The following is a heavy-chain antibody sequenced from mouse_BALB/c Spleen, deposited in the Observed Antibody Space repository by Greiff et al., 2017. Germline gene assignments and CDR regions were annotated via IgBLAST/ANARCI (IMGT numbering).Heavy chain of an antibody. Sequence: QVQLKESGPGLVAPSQSLSITCTASGFSLTSYYISWIRQTPGKGLEWLGVIWTGGGTNYNSAFMSRLSISKDNSKSQVFLKMNSLQTDDTAIYYCIRDRRYAKGFDYWGQGTTLTVSS. V-gene: IGHV2-9-2*01. CDR1: GFSLTSYY. CDR2: IWTGGGT. D-gene: IGHD2-14*01. J-gene: IGHJ2*01. CDR3: IRDRRYAKGFDY.